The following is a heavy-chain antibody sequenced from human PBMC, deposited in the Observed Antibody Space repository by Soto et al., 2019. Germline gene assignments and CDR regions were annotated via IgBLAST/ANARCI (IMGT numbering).Heavy chain of an antibody. V-gene: IGHV3-48*03. CDR3: ARVSAAFDY. J-gene: IGHJ4*02. D-gene: IGHD6-13*01. CDR2: ISSSGSTI. Sequence: EVQLVESGGGLVQPGGSLRLSCAASGFTFSSYEMNWVRQAPGEGLEWVSYISSSGSTIYYADSVKGRFTISRDNAKNSLYLQMNSLRAEDTAVYYCARVSAAFDYWGQGTLVTVSS. CDR1: GFTFSSYE.